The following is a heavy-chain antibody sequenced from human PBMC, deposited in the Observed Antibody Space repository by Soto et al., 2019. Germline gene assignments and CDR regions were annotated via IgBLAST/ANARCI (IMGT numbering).Heavy chain of an antibody. CDR1: GFTFSSYA. J-gene: IGHJ4*02. V-gene: IGHV3-30-3*01. CDR2: ISYDGSNK. D-gene: IGHD1-26*01. Sequence: VGSLRLSCAASGFTFSSYAMHWVRQAPGKGLEWVAVISYDGSNKYYADSVEGRFTISRDSSNNALYLQMNSLRAEDTAVYYCARDRGSSQPYNFDYWGQGTLVTVSS. CDR3: ARDRGSSQPYNFDY.